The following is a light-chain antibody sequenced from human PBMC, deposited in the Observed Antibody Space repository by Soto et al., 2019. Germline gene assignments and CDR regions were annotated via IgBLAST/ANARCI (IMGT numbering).Light chain of an antibody. CDR3: QQYGGSPFT. V-gene: IGKV3-20*01. J-gene: IGKJ2*01. CDR1: QSIFNNY. Sequence: EIVLKQSPGTLSLSPRERATLSCRASQSIFNNYLAWYQQKPGQAPRLLVYCASFRATGIPDRFSGSGSGTDFTLTISRLEPEDFAVYYCQQYGGSPFTFGQGTRLEIK. CDR2: CAS.